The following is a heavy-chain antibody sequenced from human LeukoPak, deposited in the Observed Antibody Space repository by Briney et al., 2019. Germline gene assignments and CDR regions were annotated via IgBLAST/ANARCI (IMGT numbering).Heavy chain of an antibody. CDR1: GDSISSSSLY. V-gene: IGHV4-39*01. D-gene: IGHD1-26*01. J-gene: IGHJ5*02. Sequence: SETLSLTCSVSGDSISSSSLYWGWIRPPPGRGLEGIGTTFTTGSTCYNPSLKSRVTRSVGTSKKQFSLNLTSVTAANTAVYYCARHAHSDHGDTNWFGAWGQVILVSVSS. CDR3: ARHAHSDHGDTNWFGA. CDR2: TFTTGST.